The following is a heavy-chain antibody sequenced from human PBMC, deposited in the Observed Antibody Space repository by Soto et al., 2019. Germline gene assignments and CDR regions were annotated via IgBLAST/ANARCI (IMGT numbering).Heavy chain of an antibody. J-gene: IGHJ3*02. CDR2: TIPILNVA. CDR1: GGTFSTST. D-gene: IGHD3-22*01. CDR3: VRVGPGYYDSSGYPQGAFDI. Sequence: SVKVSCKASGGTFSTSTFTWVRQAPGQGLEWMGRTIPILNVADYAQDFQGRVTITADKSTSTAYMELTSLTSKDTAVYYCVRVGPGYYDSSGYPQGAFDIWGQGTMVTVSS. V-gene: IGHV1-69*02.